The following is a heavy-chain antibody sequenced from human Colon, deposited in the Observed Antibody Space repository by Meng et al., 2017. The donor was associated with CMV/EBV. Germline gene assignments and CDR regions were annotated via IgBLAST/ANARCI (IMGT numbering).Heavy chain of an antibody. CDR3: ARYCSGGSCYNWFDP. V-gene: IGHV4-30-4*01. D-gene: IGHD2-15*01. Sequence: QVQLQESGPGLVKPSQTLSLTCPVSGDSISSDYFWSWIRQPPGKGLEWIGYIYHGGSTDYNPSLRSRVTISVDTSKNQFSLKLSSVTAADTAVYYCARYCSGGSCYNWFDPWGQGTMVTVSS. CDR2: IYHGGST. CDR1: GDSISSDYF. J-gene: IGHJ5*02.